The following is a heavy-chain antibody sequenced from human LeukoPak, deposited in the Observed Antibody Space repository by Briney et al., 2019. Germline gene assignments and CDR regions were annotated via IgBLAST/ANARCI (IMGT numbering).Heavy chain of an antibody. CDR2: ISYDGSNK. D-gene: IGHD3-3*01. Sequence: GSLRLSCAASGFTFSSYAMHWVRQAPGKGLEWVAVISYDGSNKYYADSVKGRFTISRDNSKNTLYLQMNSLRAEDTAVYYCASAATIIGVDYYYYMDVWGKGTTVTISS. CDR1: GFTFSSYA. J-gene: IGHJ6*03. CDR3: ASAATIIGVDYYYYMDV. V-gene: IGHV3-30*04.